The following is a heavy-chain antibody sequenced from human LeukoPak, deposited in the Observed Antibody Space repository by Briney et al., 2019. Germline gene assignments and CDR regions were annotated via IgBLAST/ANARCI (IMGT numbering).Heavy chain of an antibody. Sequence: PSETLSLTCTVSGGSISSSSYYWGWIRQPPGKGLEWIGSIYYSGSTYYNPSLKSRVTISVDTSKNQFSLKLSSVTAADTAVYYCAREYSSSSWDDYWGQGTLVTVSS. D-gene: IGHD6-6*01. CDR1: GGSISSSSYY. J-gene: IGHJ4*02. V-gene: IGHV4-39*01. CDR2: IYYSGST. CDR3: AREYSSSSWDDY.